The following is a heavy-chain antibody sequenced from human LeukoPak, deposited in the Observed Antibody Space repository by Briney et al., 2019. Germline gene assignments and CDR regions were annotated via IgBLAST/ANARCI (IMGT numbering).Heavy chain of an antibody. V-gene: IGHV1-2*02. CDR2: INPNSGGT. J-gene: IGHJ3*02. CDR3: SQGSTWNDDDDVFDI. D-gene: IGHD1-1*01. CDR1: GYTFTGYY. Sequence: ASVKVSCKASGYTFTGYYMHWVRQAPGQGLEWMGWINPNSGGTNYAQKFQGRVTITRNTSISTAYMELSSLRSEDTAVYYCSQGSTWNDDDDVFDIGGKGKMVTVSS.